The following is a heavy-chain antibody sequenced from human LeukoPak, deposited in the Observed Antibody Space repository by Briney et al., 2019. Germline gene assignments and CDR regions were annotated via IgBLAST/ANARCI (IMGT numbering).Heavy chain of an antibody. J-gene: IGHJ4*02. D-gene: IGHD6-13*01. CDR2: FIPIFGTA. CDR3: ASRAGSSWYYFDY. V-gene: IGHV1-69*05. Sequence: GFIPIFGTANYAQKFQGRVTITTDESTSTAYMELSSLRSEDTAVYYCASRAGSSWYYFDYWGQGTLVTVSS.